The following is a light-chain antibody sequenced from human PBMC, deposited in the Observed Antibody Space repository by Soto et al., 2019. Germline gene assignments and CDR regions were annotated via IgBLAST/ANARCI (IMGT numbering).Light chain of an antibody. CDR1: QSISHKY. J-gene: IGKJ1*01. V-gene: IGKV3-20*01. Sequence: IVLTQSPGTLSLSPGERATLSCRASQSISHKYLAWYQQEPGRAPRLLIHSVSIRATGIPGRFSGSGSGPDFPLPLRQPEPEGFAVYLCPLDSCSPGAVGPRAKVEI. CDR3: PLDSCSPGA. CDR2: SVS.